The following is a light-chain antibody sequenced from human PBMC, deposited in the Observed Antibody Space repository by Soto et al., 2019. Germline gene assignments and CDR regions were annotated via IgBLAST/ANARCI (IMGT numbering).Light chain of an antibody. V-gene: IGLV1-40*01. CDR3: QSYDSSLSGWV. Sequence: QSVLTQLPSVSGAPGQRVTISCTGSSSNIGAGYDVHWYQQLPGTAPKLLISGNSNRPSGVPDRFSGSKSGTSASLAITGLQAEDEADYYCQSYDSSLSGWVFGGGTKVTVL. J-gene: IGLJ3*02. CDR2: GNS. CDR1: SSNIGAGYD.